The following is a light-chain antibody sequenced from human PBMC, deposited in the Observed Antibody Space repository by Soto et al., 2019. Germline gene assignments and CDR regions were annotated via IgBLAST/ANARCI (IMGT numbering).Light chain of an antibody. V-gene: IGKV1-5*01. CDR2: SAS. CDR1: QSISRY. J-gene: IGKJ2*01. CDR3: QQYKSDSQT. Sequence: DIQMTQSPSSLSASVGDRVTVTCRAGQSISRYLNWYQQRPGKAPKLLIYSASTLQTGVTSRFSGSGSGTQFTLTIGSLQPDDFATYYCQQYKSDSQTFGQGTKVDIK.